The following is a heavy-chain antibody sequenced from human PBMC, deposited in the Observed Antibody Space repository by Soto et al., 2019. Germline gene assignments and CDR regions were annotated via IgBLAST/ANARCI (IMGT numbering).Heavy chain of an antibody. CDR1: GYTFTDYY. V-gene: IGHV1-2*04. Sequence: GASVKVASQASGYTFTDYYMHWVRQAPGQGLEWMGWINPNSGGTNYAQKFQGWATMTRDTSISTAYMELSRLRSDDTAVYYCAREASYDSSGYYSWSPPGSYGMDVWGQGTTVAVSS. J-gene: IGHJ6*02. CDR3: AREASYDSSGYYSWSPPGSYGMDV. D-gene: IGHD3-22*01. CDR2: INPNSGGT.